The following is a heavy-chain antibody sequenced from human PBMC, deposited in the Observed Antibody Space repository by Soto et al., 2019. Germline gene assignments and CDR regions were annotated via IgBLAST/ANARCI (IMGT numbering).Heavy chain of an antibody. CDR1: GGSISSGDYY. V-gene: IGHV4-30-4*01. CDR3: ARVDRSGYQPFDY. D-gene: IGHD3-22*01. Sequence: SETLSLTCTVSGGSISSGDYYWSWIRQPPGKGLEWIGYIYYSGSTYYNPSLKSRVTISVDTSKNQFSLKLSSVTAADTAVYYCARVDRSGYQPFDYWGQGTLVTVSS. J-gene: IGHJ4*02. CDR2: IYYSGST.